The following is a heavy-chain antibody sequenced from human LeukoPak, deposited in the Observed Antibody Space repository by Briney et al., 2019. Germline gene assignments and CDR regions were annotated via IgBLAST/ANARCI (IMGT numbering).Heavy chain of an antibody. CDR3: ARTPGIAVAGTGYFDY. J-gene: IGHJ4*02. V-gene: IGHV3-23*01. CDR1: GFTFSTYA. Sequence: PGGSLRLSCAASGFTFSTYAVSWVRQAPGKGLEWVSAISGSGVSTYYADSVKGRFTISRDNSKNTLYLQMNSLRAEDTAVYYCARTPGIAVAGTGYFDYWGQGTLVTVSS. CDR2: ISGSGVST. D-gene: IGHD6-19*01.